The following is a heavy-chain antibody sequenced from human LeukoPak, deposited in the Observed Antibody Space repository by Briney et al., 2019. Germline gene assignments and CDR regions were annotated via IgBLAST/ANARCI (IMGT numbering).Heavy chain of an antibody. D-gene: IGHD5-18*01. J-gene: IGHJ4*02. CDR2: IYYSGST. Sequence: SETLSLTCTVSGGSISSYYWSWIRQPPGKGLEWIGYIYYSGSTNYNPSLKSRVSISVDQSKNQFSLKVVSVSVADTALYYCARIGYNLGYRHFDTWGQGTLVTVSS. CDR3: ARIGYNLGYRHFDT. CDR1: GGSISSYY. V-gene: IGHV4-59*01.